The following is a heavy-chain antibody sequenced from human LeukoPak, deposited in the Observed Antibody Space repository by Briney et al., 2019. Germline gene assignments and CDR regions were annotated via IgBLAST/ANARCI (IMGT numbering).Heavy chain of an antibody. CDR1: RFTFSSYA. CDR2: ISPTGSTT. V-gene: IGHV3-74*01. CDR3: ARGPNSNWSGLDF. D-gene: IGHD6-6*01. Sequence: PGGSLRLSCAASRFTFSSYAMSWVRQAPGKGLVWVSRISPTGSTTSYADSVKGRFTVSRDNAKNTLYLQVNNLRAEDTAVYYCARGPNSNWSGLDFWGQGTLLTVSS. J-gene: IGHJ4*02.